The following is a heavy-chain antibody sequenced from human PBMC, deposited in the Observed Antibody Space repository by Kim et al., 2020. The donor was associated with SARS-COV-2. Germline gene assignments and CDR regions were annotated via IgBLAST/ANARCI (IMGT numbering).Heavy chain of an antibody. CDR2: IYNSGST. J-gene: IGHJ6*03. Sequence: SETLSLTCTVSGGSISRYYWSWIRQPPGKGLEWIGYIYNSGSTNYNPSLKSRVTISLDTSRNHFSLKLTSVTAADTAVYFCARSLDYSYYMDVWGNGTT. CDR3: ARSLDYSYYMDV. CDR1: GGSISRYY. V-gene: IGHV4-59*01.